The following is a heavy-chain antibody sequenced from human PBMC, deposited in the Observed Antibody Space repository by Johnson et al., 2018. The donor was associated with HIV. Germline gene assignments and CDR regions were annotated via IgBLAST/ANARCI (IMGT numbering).Heavy chain of an antibody. D-gene: IGHD3/OR15-3a*01. V-gene: IGHV3-30*04. CDR2: ISYDGSNK. CDR1: GFTFSSYT. Sequence: QVRLVESGGGVVRPGKSLRLSCAASGFTFSSYTMHWVRQAPGKGLEWVAVISYDGSNKYYADSVKGRFTVSRDNAKNTLYLQMNSLRAEDTAVYYCARDGLAANAFDTWGQGTMVTVSS. CDR3: ARDGLAANAFDT. J-gene: IGHJ3*02.